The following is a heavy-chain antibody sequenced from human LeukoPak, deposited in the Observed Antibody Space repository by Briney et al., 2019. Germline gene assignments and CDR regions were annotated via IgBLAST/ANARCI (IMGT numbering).Heavy chain of an antibody. CDR3: ARVQWVLLYPDY. J-gene: IGHJ4*02. D-gene: IGHD1-26*01. CDR1: GFTFSSYA. CDR2: ISYDESYR. V-gene: IGHV3-30-3*01. Sequence: GSLRLSCAASGFTFSSYAMHWVRQAPGKGLEWVALISYDESYRYYADSVKGRFTISRDNSKNTLYLQMNSLRADDTAVYYCARVQWVLLYPDYWGQGTLVTVSS.